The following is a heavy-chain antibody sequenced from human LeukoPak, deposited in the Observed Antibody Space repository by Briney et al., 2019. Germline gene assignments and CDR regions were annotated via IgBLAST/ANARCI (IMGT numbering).Heavy chain of an antibody. V-gene: IGHV4-31*03. CDR1: DGSIRLGGYY. Sequence: SQTLSLTCTVSDGSIRLGGYYGRWIRQHPGKGLEWLWYIYYNGSTHYNPSLKSRVTISVDTSKDQFSLQLSSVTAADTAVCYCARGGQWLYDSSGYYY. D-gene: IGHD3-22*01. CDR2: IYYNGST. CDR3: ARGGQWLYDSSGYYY. J-gene: IGHJ6*01.